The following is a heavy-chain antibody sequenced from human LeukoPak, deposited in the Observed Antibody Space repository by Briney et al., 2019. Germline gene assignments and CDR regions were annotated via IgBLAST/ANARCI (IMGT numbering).Heavy chain of an antibody. J-gene: IGHJ5*01. Sequence: GGSLRLSCGASAFTLDDYAMHWVRHTPGKGLEWVSLISGDGGSAFYADSVKGRFTISRDYSTNSLFLHMNSLRTEDTALYYCAKESHKSGWYDFWGQGTLVTVSS. D-gene: IGHD1-26*01. CDR3: AKESHKSGWYDF. CDR2: ISGDGGSA. V-gene: IGHV3-43*02. CDR1: AFTLDDYA.